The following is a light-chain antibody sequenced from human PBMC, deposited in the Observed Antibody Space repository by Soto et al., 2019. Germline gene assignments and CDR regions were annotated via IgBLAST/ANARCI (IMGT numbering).Light chain of an antibody. Sequence: VMTQSPATLSVSPGERATLSCRASQSVSSNLAWYQQKPGQAPRLLIYGASTRATGIPARFSGSGSGTEFTLTISRLESEDFAVYYCQQYGSSPRTFGQGTKGDI. CDR3: QQYGSSPRT. V-gene: IGKV3-15*01. CDR2: GAS. CDR1: QSVSSN. J-gene: IGKJ1*01.